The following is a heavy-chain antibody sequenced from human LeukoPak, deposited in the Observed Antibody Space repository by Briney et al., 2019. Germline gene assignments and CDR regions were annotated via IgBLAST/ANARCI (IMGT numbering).Heavy chain of an antibody. J-gene: IGHJ4*02. D-gene: IGHD3-22*01. CDR3: ASGRGYHYIFDY. V-gene: IGHV3-23*01. CDR1: GFTFSSYG. Sequence: GGSLRLSCAASGFTFSSYGMSWVRQAPGKGLEWVSAISGSGGSTYYADSVKGRFTVSRDNSKNTLYLQMNSLRAEDTAVYYCASGRGYHYIFDYWGQGTLVTVSS. CDR2: ISGSGGST.